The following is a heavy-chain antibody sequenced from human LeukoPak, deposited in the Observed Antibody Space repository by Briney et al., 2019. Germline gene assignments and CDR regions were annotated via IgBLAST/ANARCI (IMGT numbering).Heavy chain of an antibody. V-gene: IGHV3-30*02. Sequence: GGSLRLSCAASGFTFSSYGMHWVRQAPGKGLGWVAFIRYDVSNKYYADSVKGRFTICRYNSKHTLYLQTNTLRAEDTAVYYCAKERGVRGVIKQFDYWDQGTLITVSS. CDR3: AKERGVRGVIKQFDY. CDR1: GFTFSSYG. CDR2: IRYDVSNK. D-gene: IGHD3-10*01. J-gene: IGHJ4*02.